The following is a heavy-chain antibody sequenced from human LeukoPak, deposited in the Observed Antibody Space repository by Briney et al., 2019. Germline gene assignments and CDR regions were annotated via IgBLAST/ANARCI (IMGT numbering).Heavy chain of an antibody. V-gene: IGHV1-2*02. D-gene: IGHD3-9*01. CDR3: ARDRDDILTGYYTAEYFQH. Sequence: GASVKVSCKASGYTFTGYYMHWVRQAPGQGLEWMGWINPNSGGTNYAQKFQGRVTMTRDTFISTAYMELSRLRSDDTAVYYCARDRDDILTGYYTAEYFQHWGQGTLVTVSS. CDR2: INPNSGGT. J-gene: IGHJ1*01. CDR1: GYTFTGYY.